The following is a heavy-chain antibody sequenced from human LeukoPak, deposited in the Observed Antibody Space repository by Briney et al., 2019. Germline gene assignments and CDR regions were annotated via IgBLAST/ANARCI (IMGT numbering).Heavy chain of an antibody. V-gene: IGHV3-23*01. CDR1: GFTFSSYA. J-gene: IGHJ3*02. CDR2: ISGSGGST. D-gene: IGHD3-16*01. Sequence: PGGSLRLSCAASGFTFSSYAMSWVRQAPGKGLEWVSAISGSGGSTYYADSVKGRFTISRDNSKNTLYLQMNSLRAEDTAVYYCARGGLGGNAFDIWGQGTMVTVSS. CDR3: ARGGLGGNAFDI.